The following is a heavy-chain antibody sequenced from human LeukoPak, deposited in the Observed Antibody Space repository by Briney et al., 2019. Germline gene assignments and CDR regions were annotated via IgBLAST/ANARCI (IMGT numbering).Heavy chain of an antibody. CDR2: ISAYNGNT. D-gene: IGHD1-7*01. Sequence: ASVKVSCKASGYTFTSYGISWVRQAPGQGLEWMGWISAYNGNTNYAQKLQGRVTMTTDTSTSTAYMELRSLRSDDTAVYYCARERFITGTTWTTNYGMDVWGQGTTVTVSS. CDR1: GYTFTSYG. J-gene: IGHJ6*02. CDR3: ARERFITGTTWTTNYGMDV. V-gene: IGHV1-18*01.